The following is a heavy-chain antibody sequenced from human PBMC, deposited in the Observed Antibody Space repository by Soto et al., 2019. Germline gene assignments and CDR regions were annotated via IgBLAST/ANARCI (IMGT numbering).Heavy chain of an antibody. D-gene: IGHD2-2*02. Sequence: QVQLVQSGAEVKKPGSSVKVSCKASGGTFSTSAFSWVRQAPGQGLEWMGGIIPIFDTANYAQKFQARVTITADESTSTAYMELSSLRSEDTAVYYCARASPNTSDRYCTSSSCYIPLHWRQGTLVTVSS. J-gene: IGHJ4*02. V-gene: IGHV1-69*01. CDR1: GGTFSTSA. CDR2: IIPIFDTA. CDR3: ARASPNTSDRYCTSSSCYIPLH.